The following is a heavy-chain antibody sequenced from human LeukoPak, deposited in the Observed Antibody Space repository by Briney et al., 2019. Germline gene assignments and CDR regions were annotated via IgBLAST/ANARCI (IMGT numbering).Heavy chain of an antibody. J-gene: IGHJ3*02. V-gene: IGHV1-8*01. D-gene: IGHD3-3*01. CDR2: MNPNSGNT. Sequence: SVKVSCKASGYTFTSYDINWARQATGQGPEWMGWMNPNSGNTGYSQKFQGRVTITRNTSVSTAYMELSSLRSEDTAVYYCARRTLTIRTFDIWGQGTMVTVSS. CDR3: ARRTLTIRTFDI. CDR1: GYTFTSYD.